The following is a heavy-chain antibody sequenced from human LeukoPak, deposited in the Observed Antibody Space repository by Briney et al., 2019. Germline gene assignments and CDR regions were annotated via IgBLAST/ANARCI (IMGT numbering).Heavy chain of an antibody. V-gene: IGHV3-30-3*01. CDR1: GFTFSSYA. J-gene: IGHJ4*02. CDR2: ISYDGSNK. D-gene: IGHD3-10*01. Sequence: GGSLRVCCAASGFTFSSYAMHWVRQAPGKGLERVAVISYDGSNKYYADSVKGRFTISRENSKNTLYLQMNSLRAEDTAVYYCARGSVYYGSSLGGDYWGQGTLVTVSS. CDR3: ARGSVYYGSSLGGDY.